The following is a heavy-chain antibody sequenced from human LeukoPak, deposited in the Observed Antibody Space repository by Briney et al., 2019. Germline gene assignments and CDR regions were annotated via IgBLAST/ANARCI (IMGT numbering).Heavy chain of an antibody. CDR3: AKAASSSWPSYYYGMDV. CDR1: GSTLSNYA. Sequence: GGSLRLSCAASGSTLSNYAISWVRQAPGKGLEWVSAISGSGGNTYYADSVKGRFTISKDNSKNTVYLQMSSLRVDDTAVYYCAKAASSSWPSYYYGMDVWGQGTTVTVSS. V-gene: IGHV3-23*01. CDR2: ISGSGGNT. D-gene: IGHD6-13*01. J-gene: IGHJ6*02.